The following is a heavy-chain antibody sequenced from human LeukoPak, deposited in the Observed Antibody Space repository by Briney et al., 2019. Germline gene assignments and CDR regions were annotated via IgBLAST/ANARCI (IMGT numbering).Heavy chain of an antibody. V-gene: IGHV4-39*01. Sequence: PSETLSLTCIVSGGSISSSYYYWVWIRQPAGKGLQWIGNIYYSGSTYYNPSLKSRVTISVDTSKNQFSLKLSSATAADTAVYYCARQASCGGSCHPHLDFWGQGTLVTVSS. CDR2: IYYSGST. CDR3: ARQASCGGSCHPHLDF. CDR1: GGSISSSYYY. D-gene: IGHD2-15*01. J-gene: IGHJ4*02.